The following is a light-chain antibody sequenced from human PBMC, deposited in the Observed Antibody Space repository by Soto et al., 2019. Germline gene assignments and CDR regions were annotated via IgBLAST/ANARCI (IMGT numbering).Light chain of an antibody. J-gene: IGLJ1*01. CDR3: SSYTSSSTLEV. CDR1: SSDVGGYNY. Sequence: QSVLTQPASVSGAPGQSITISCTGTSSDVGGYNYVSWYQQHPGRAPKLLIYDVSNRPSGVSNRFSVSKSGNTASLTIAGLQAEDEADYYCSSYTSSSTLEVFGTGTKVTVL. CDR2: DVS. V-gene: IGLV2-14*01.